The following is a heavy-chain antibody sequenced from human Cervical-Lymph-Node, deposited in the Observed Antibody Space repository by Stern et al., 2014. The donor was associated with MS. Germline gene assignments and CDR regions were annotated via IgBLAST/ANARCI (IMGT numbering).Heavy chain of an antibody. D-gene: IGHD2-2*01. CDR1: GFTFSSYS. CDR3: ARVLGYCTRTSCHYWYFDL. J-gene: IGHJ2*01. V-gene: IGHV3-21*01. CDR2: IRSSDSYI. Sequence: EVQLVESGGGLVKPGGSLRLSCAASGFTFSSYSMNWVRQAPGKGLEWVSSIRSSDSYIYYADSVKGRFTISRDNAKNSLYLQMNSLRVEDTAVYYCARVLGYCTRTSCHYWYFDLWGRGTLVTVSS.